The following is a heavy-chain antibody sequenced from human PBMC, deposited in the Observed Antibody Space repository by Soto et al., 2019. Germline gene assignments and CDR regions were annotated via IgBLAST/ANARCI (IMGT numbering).Heavy chain of an antibody. D-gene: IGHD2-2*01. CDR3: ARATFLCPTCFDY. Sequence: ASVKVSCKASGYTFTSYAMHWVRQAPGQRLEWMGWINAGNGNTKYSQKFQGRVTITRDTSASTAYMELSSLRSEDTAVYYCARATFLCPTCFDYWGQGTLVTVSS. CDR1: GYTFTSYA. J-gene: IGHJ4*02. V-gene: IGHV1-3*01. CDR2: INAGNGNT.